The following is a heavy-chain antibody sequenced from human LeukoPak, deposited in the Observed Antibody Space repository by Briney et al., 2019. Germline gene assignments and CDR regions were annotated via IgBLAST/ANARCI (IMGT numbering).Heavy chain of an antibody. V-gene: IGHV1-8*01. D-gene: IGHD3-10*01. CDR1: GYTFTSYD. Sequence: ASVKVSCKASGYTFTSYDISWVRQATGQGLEWMGWMSPDSGNTGYAQKFQGRVTMTRNTSISTAYMELSSLTSDDTAVYYCARYAYGSGSYYQKPFDYWGQGTLVTVSS. CDR2: MSPDSGNT. J-gene: IGHJ4*01. CDR3: ARYAYGSGSYYQKPFDY.